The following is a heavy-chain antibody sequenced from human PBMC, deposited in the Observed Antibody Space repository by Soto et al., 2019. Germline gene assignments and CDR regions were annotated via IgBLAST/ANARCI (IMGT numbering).Heavy chain of an antibody. V-gene: IGHV5-51*01. CDR2: IYPGDSDT. CDR3: ARTSAAGKYYYGMDF. CDR1: GYSFTSYW. J-gene: IGHJ6*02. D-gene: IGHD6-13*01. Sequence: PGESLKISCKGSGYSFTSYWIGWVRQMPGKGLEWMGIIYPGDSDTRYSPSFQGQVTISADKSISTAYLQWSSLKASDTAMYYCARTSAAGKYYYGMDFWGQGTTVTVS.